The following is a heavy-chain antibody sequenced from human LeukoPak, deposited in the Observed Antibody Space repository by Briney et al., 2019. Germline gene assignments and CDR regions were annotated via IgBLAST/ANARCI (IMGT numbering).Heavy chain of an antibody. Sequence: GASVTVSYKASGYTFPSYDINWVRQATGQGLEWMGWMNPNSGNTGHAQKFQGRVTITRNTSISTAYMELSSLRSEETAVYYCARGPGYSSGWYGYWGQGTLVTVSS. CDR3: ARGPGYSSGWYGY. D-gene: IGHD6-19*01. V-gene: IGHV1-8*01. CDR1: GYTFPSYD. CDR2: MNPNSGNT. J-gene: IGHJ4*02.